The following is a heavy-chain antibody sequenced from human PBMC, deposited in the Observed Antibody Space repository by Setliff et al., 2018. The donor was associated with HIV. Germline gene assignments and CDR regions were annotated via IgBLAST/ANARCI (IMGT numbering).Heavy chain of an antibody. CDR3: ARAYYDSVWGSHRYRFYYFDY. J-gene: IGHJ4*02. Sequence: ASVKVSCKASGYTFTSYGISWVRQAPGQGLEWMGWISAYNGNTNYAQKFQGRVTVTRDTSTSSVYMELRSLRSEDTAVYYCARAYYDSVWGSHRYRFYYFDYWGQGSLVTVSS. CDR1: GYTFTSYG. D-gene: IGHD3-16*02. CDR2: ISAYNGNT. V-gene: IGHV1-18*01.